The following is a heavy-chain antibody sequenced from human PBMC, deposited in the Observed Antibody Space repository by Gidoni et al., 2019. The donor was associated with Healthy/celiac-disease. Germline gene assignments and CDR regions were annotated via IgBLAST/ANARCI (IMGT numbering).Heavy chain of an antibody. J-gene: IGHJ4*02. CDR3: ARERPPWIAAAPRSRFAYFDY. D-gene: IGHD6-13*01. Sequence: QVQLQQWGAGLLKPSETLSLTCAVYGGSFSGYYWSWIRQPPGKGLAWIGEINHSGSTNYNPSLKSRVTISVDTSKNQFSLKLSSVTAADTAVYYCARERPPWIAAAPRSRFAYFDYWGQGTLVTVSS. CDR1: GGSFSGYY. CDR2: INHSGST. V-gene: IGHV4-34*01.